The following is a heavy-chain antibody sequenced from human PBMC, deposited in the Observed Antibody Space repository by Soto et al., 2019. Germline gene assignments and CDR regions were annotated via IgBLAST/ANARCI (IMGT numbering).Heavy chain of an antibody. D-gene: IGHD4-4*01. CDR2: IYYDRST. CDR3: ATVVIPGTRHTDFDF. V-gene: IGHV4-39*01. CDR1: GDSIRSINNY. J-gene: IGHJ4*02. Sequence: SETLSLTCTASGDSIRSINNYWGWIRQPPGKGLEWIGNIYYDRSTFYNPSLKRRVAMSIDTSKNQFSLNLTSVTATDTAVYYCATVVIPGTRHTDFDFRGQGVSVTVSS.